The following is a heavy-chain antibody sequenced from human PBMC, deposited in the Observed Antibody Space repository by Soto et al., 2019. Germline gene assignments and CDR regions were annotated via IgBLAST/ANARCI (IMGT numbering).Heavy chain of an antibody. V-gene: IGHV3-23*01. CDR3: AKDGGNERQVGYNGMDV. CDR2: ISGSGGRT. D-gene: IGHD1-1*01. Sequence: GGSLRLSCAASGFSFSSYAMSWVRQAPGKGLEWVTAISGSGGRTYYADSVKGRFTVSRDKSKNTVGLQMNSLRAEDTAVYYCAKDGGNERQVGYNGMDVWGQGTTVTVSS. J-gene: IGHJ6*02. CDR1: GFSFSSYA.